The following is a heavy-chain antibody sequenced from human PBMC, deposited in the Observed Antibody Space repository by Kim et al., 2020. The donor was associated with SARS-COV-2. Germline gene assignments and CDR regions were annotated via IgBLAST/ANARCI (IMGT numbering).Heavy chain of an antibody. CDR3: ARDKLLWFGELYPNYYYGMDV. CDR2: ISSSSSYI. J-gene: IGHJ6*02. CDR1: GFTFSSYS. D-gene: IGHD3-10*01. V-gene: IGHV3-21*01. Sequence: GGSLRLSCAASGFTFSSYSMNWVRQAPGKGLEWVSSISSSSSYIYYADSVKGRFTISRDNAKNSLYLQMNSLRAEDTAVYYCARDKLLWFGELYPNYYYGMDVWGQGTTVTVSS.